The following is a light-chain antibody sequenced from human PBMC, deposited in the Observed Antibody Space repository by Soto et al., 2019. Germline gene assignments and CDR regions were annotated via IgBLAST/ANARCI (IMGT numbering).Light chain of an antibody. CDR2: DVS. V-gene: IGLV2-14*01. CDR3: RSYTTFSPV. J-gene: IGLJ2*01. CDR1: SSDVGGYNY. Sequence: QSALTQPASVSGSPGQSITISCTGTSSDVGGYNYVSWYQQHPGKAPKLMIYDVSNRPSGVSNRFSGSKSGNTASLTISGLQADDEAAYYCRSYTTFSPVFGGGTNLTVL.